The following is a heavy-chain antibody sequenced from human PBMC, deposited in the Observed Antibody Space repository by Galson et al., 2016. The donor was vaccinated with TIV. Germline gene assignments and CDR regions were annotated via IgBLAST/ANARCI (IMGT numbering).Heavy chain of an antibody. D-gene: IGHD3-3*01. J-gene: IGHJ5*02. CDR1: GYSFTNYW. CDR2: IDPSDSYI. Sequence: QSGAEVKKPGESLRISCKGSGYSFTNYWITWVRQMPGKGLEWMGRIDPSDSYINYSPSFQGHVTISADRSINTAYLQWSSLKASDSAMYYCAGGVSTGSGWLGPWGQGILVTVSS. CDR3: AGGVSTGSGWLGP. V-gene: IGHV5-10-1*01.